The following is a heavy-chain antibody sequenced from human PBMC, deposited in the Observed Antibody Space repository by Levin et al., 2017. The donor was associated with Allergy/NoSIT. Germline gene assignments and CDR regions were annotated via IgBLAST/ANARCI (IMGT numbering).Heavy chain of an antibody. Sequence: QSGGSLRLSCVDSGFTFSSYWMNWVRQAPGQGLEWVSNINQDGSKNNYVDSVQGRFTISRDNAKKSLFLQMNSMRGEDTAVYYCARDVEPLSSRDAFDIWGQGTVVTVSS. D-gene: IGHD3-16*02. CDR1: GFTFSSYW. CDR2: INQDGSKN. CDR3: ARDVEPLSSRDAFDI. J-gene: IGHJ3*02. V-gene: IGHV3-7*01.